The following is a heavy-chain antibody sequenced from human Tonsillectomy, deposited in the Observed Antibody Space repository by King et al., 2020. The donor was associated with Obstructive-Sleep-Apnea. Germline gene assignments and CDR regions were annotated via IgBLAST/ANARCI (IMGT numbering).Heavy chain of an antibody. CDR2: ISYDGSNK. J-gene: IGHJ5*02. D-gene: IGHD3-16*01. V-gene: IGHV3-30*04. Sequence: QLVQSGGGVVQPGRSLRLSCAASGFTFSSYAMHWVRQAPGKGLEWVAVISYDGSNKYYANSVKGRFTIPRDNSKNTLYLQMNSLRAEDTAVYYCARAGLQANWFDPWGQGTLVTVSS. CDR1: GFTFSSYA. CDR3: ARAGLQANWFDP.